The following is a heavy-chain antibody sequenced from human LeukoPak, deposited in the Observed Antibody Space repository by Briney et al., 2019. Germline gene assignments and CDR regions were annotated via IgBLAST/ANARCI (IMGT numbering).Heavy chain of an antibody. CDR1: GFTFSSCA. D-gene: IGHD2-8*01. CDR2: ISGSGGST. CDR3: TTDGIVLMVYAYRDSFDI. Sequence: GGSLRLSCAASGFTFSSCAMSWVRQAPGKGLEWVSAISGSGGSTYYADSVKGRFTISRDNSKNTLYLQMNSLKTEDTAVYYCTTDGIVLMVYAYRDSFDIWGQGTMVTVSS. J-gene: IGHJ3*02. V-gene: IGHV3-23*01.